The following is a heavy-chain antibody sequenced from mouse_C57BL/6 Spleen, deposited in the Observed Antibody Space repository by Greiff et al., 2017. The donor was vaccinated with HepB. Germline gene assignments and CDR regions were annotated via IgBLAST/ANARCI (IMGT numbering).Heavy chain of an antibody. Sequence: EVQLQQSGPELVKPGASVKISCKASGYSFTGYYMNWVKQSPEKSLEWIGEINPSTGGTTYNQKFKAKATLTVDKSSSTAYMQLKSLTSEDSAVYYCAREGLRRGIAYWGQGTLVTVSA. V-gene: IGHV1-42*01. CDR2: INPSTGGT. D-gene: IGHD2-4*01. CDR1: GYSFTGYY. CDR3: AREGLRRGIAY. J-gene: IGHJ3*01.